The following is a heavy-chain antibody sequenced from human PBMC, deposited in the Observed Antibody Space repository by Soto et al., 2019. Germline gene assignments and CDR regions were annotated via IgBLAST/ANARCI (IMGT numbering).Heavy chain of an antibody. CDR2: INPNSGAT. CDR3: AGAGQKWYFDL. CDR1: GYTFTSYY. Sequence: QVQLVQSGAEVKKPGASVKVSCQASGYTFTSYYIHWVRQAPGQGLEWMGSINPNSGATYFAQKLQGWVTMSRDTSISTAYMELSRLRSDDTAVYYCAGAGQKWYFDLWGRGTLVTVSS. J-gene: IGHJ2*01. V-gene: IGHV1-2*04.